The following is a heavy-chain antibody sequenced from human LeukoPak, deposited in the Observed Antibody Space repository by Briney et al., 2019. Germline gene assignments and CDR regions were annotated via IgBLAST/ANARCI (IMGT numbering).Heavy chain of an antibody. Sequence: PSETLSHTCTVSGGSISTYSWSWIRQPPGKGLEWIGYIYYSGNTNYNPSLKSRVTISVDTSKNQFSLKLSSVTAADTAVYYCARVRLVGYDILTGYYSFDYWGQGTLVTVSS. CDR3: ARVRLVGYDILTGYYSFDY. CDR1: GGSISTYS. CDR2: IYYSGNT. D-gene: IGHD3-9*01. J-gene: IGHJ4*02. V-gene: IGHV4-59*01.